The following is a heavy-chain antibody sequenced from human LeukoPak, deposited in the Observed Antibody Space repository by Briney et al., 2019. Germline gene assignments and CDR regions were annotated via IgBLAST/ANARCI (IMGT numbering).Heavy chain of an antibody. CDR3: ATDRNSGKYYDY. J-gene: IGHJ4*02. CDR1: GLTFRNYG. Sequence: GRSLRLSCAASGLTFRNYGMHWVRQAPGKGLEWVAVIWYDGSNQYYVDSVKGRFTVSRDNAKNTLYLQINSLRAEDTAVYYCATDRNSGKYYDYWGQGTLVTVSS. V-gene: IGHV3-33*01. D-gene: IGHD1-26*01. CDR2: IWYDGSNQ.